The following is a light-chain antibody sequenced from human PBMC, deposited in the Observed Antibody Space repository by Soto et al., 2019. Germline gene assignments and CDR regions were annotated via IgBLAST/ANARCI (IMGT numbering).Light chain of an antibody. J-gene: IGKJ4*01. CDR3: QRSFSTPLT. CDR1: QSISSY. Sequence: DIQMTQSPSSLSASVGDRVTITCRASQSISSYLHWYQQKPGKAPKLLIYAASSLQSGVPSRFSGSGSAPDFTLIISSLQHEDFATYYCQRSFSTPLTVGGGTKVEIK. V-gene: IGKV1-39*01. CDR2: AAS.